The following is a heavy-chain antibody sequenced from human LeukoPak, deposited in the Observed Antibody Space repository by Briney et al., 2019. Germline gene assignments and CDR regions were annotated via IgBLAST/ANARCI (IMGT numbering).Heavy chain of an antibody. J-gene: IGHJ4*02. Sequence: SQTLSLTCAVYGGSFSGYYWSWIRQPPGNGLEWIGEINHSGSTNYNPSLKSRVTISVDTSKNQFSLKLSSVSAADTAVYYCARLVRRIAAAGTGDYWGQGNLVTVSS. D-gene: IGHD6-13*01. CDR1: GGSFSGYY. V-gene: IGHV4-34*01. CDR3: ARLVRRIAAAGTGDY. CDR2: INHSGST.